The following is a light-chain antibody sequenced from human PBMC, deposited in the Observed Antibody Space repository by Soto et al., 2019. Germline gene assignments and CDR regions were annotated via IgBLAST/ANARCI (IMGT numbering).Light chain of an antibody. CDR3: CSYAGSSFYV. Sequence: HSVLTQPASVSGSPGQSITISCTGTSSDVGSYNLVSWYQQNPGKAPKLMIYEVTKRPSGVSNRFSGSKSGNTASLTISGLQAEDEADYYCCSYAGSSFYVFGTGTKVTVL. CDR2: EVT. CDR1: SSDVGSYNL. V-gene: IGLV2-23*02. J-gene: IGLJ1*01.